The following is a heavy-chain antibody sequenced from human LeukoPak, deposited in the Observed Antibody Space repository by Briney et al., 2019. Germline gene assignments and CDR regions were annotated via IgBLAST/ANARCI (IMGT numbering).Heavy chain of an antibody. CDR1: GYSLSSGYY. CDR2: IYHSGST. D-gene: IGHD2-15*01. V-gene: IGHV4-38-2*02. Sequence: SETLSLTCTVPGYSLSSGYYWGWIRQPPGKGLEWIGSIYHSGSTYYNPSLKSRVTISVDTSKNQFSLKLSSVTAADTAVYYCARDYVGGGAFDYWGQGTLVTVSS. CDR3: ARDYVGGGAFDY. J-gene: IGHJ4*02.